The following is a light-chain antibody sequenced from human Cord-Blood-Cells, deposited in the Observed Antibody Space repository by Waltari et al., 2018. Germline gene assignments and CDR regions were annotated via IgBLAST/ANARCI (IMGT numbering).Light chain of an antibody. J-gene: IGLJ2*01. CDR1: SSDVGSYNL. CDR3: CSYAGSSTFVV. Sequence: QSALTQPASVSGHPGQSITIPCTGTSSDVGSYNLLSWYQQHPGKAPKLLIYEVSQRPLGVSNRFSGSKSGNTASLTISGLQAEDEADYYCCSYAGSSTFVVFGGGTKLTVL. CDR2: EVS. V-gene: IGLV2-23*02.